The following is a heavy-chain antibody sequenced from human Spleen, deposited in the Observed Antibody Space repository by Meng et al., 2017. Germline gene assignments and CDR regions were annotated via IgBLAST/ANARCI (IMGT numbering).Heavy chain of an antibody. J-gene: IGHJ4*02. CDR2: ISNSGGIT. V-gene: IGHV3-23*04. CDR1: GFSFSTYG. Sequence: VQLVESGGGEVQPGRSLRLSCAPSGFSFSTYGMHWVRQPPGKGLEWVSSISNSGGITYYADSVKGRLTISRDNSKNTLYLQMNSMRAEDTAVYYCVPRTTYFDSWGLGTLVTVSS. CDR3: VPRTTYFDS. D-gene: IGHD4-11*01.